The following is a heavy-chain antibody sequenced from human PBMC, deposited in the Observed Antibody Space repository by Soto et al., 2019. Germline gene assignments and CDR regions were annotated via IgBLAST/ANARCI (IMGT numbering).Heavy chain of an antibody. CDR3: ASQKLDVAAFFDY. J-gene: IGHJ4*02. Sequence: PSETLSLTCTVSGGSISHNHYYLGFVRQPPGKGLEWIASISYSGTTYYHPSLKSRVTESGDTSRNQFSLGLTSVTAADTAVYYCASQKLDVAAFFDYWSQGTLVTVSS. D-gene: IGHD1-7*01. CDR1: GGSISHNHYY. CDR2: ISYSGTT. V-gene: IGHV4-39*01.